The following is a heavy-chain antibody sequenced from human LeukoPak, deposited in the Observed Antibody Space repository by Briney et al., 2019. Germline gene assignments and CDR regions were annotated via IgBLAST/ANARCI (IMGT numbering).Heavy chain of an antibody. Sequence: SETLCLTCRLPEYSLTCGIYWAWTRQAPGKGREWIGCIFHSGSTYYSPSLSHRAYLSVDTSKNQFSLKLTSMTAADTAGYYCARDSNSRLTMVRGVLGWCDPWGPGILVSVSS. CDR2: IFHSGST. V-gene: IGHV4-38-2*02. J-gene: IGHJ5*02. CDR3: ARDSNSRLTMVRGVLGWCDP. D-gene: IGHD3-10*01. CDR1: EYSLTCGIY.